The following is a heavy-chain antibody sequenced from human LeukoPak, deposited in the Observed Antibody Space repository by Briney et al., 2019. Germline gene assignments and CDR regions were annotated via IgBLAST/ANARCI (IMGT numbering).Heavy chain of an antibody. CDR1: GYTFTSYG. V-gene: IGHV1-18*01. D-gene: IGHD3-10*01. Sequence: VASVKVSCKASGYTFTSYGISWVRQAPGQGLEWMGWISAYNGNTNYAQKLQGRVTMTTDTSTSIAYMELRSLRSDDTAVYYCARERFGELLYPYDYWGQGTLVTVSS. CDR2: ISAYNGNT. CDR3: ARERFGELLYPYDY. J-gene: IGHJ4*02.